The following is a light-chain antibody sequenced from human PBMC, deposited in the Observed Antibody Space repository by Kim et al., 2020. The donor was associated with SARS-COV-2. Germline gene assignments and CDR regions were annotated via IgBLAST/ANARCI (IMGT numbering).Light chain of an antibody. J-gene: IGLJ2*01. CDR1: KSDVGGYNF. Sequence: QSITISGTGTKSDVGGYNFVTWYQQHPCKAPKLMIYAVSNRPSGVSNRYSGSKSGNTASLTISGLQAEDEADYYCISYTGGTTLVVFGGGTQLTVL. V-gene: IGLV2-14*03. CDR2: AVS. CDR3: ISYTGGTTLVV.